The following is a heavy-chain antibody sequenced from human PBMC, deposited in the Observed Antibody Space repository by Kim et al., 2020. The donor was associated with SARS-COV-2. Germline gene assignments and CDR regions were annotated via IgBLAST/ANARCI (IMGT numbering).Heavy chain of an antibody. D-gene: IGHD6-6*01. J-gene: IGHJ4*02. CDR2: INHSGST. CDR1: GGSFSGYY. Sequence: SETLSLTCAVYGGSFSGYYWSWIRQPPGKGLEWIGEINHSGSTNYNPSLKSRVTISVDTSKNQFSLKLSSVTAADTAVYYCARGPQEQLVLGPIDYWGQGTLVTVSS. V-gene: IGHV4-34*01. CDR3: ARGPQEQLVLGPIDY.